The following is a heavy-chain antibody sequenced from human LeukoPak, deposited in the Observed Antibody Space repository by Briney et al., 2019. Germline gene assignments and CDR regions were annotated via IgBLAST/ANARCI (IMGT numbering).Heavy chain of an antibody. V-gene: IGHV3-48*01. Sequence: PGGSLRLSCAVSGFTFSTHSMNWVRQAPGKGLEWVSYIISSSNTIYYADSVKGRFTISRDKAKNSLYLQMNSLRAEDTAVYYCARAVGHGSGSPRMDVWGKGTTVTVSS. CDR3: ARAVGHGSGSPRMDV. J-gene: IGHJ6*04. CDR2: IISSSNTI. CDR1: GFTFSTHS. D-gene: IGHD3-10*01.